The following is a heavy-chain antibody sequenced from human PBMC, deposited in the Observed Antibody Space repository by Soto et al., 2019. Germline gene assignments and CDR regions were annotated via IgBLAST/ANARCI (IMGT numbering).Heavy chain of an antibody. CDR1: GFTFSSYA. J-gene: IGHJ5*02. V-gene: IGHV3-30-3*01. CDR2: ISYDGSNK. Sequence: GGSLRLSCAASGFTFSSYAMHWVRQAPGKGLEWVAVISYDGSNKYYADSVKGRFTIPRDNSKNTLYLQMNSLRAEDTAVYYCARGHKFHSSSPSGFDPWGQGTLVTVSS. D-gene: IGHD6-13*01. CDR3: ARGHKFHSSSPSGFDP.